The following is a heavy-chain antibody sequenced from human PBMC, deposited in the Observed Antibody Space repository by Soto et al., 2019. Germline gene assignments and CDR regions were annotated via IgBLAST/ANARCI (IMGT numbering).Heavy chain of an antibody. CDR1: GFTFSSRA. CDR3: ANIGEGY. CDR2: ITGSGDNT. Sequence: EVQLLESGGGLVQPGGSLRLSCAASGFTFSSRAINWVRQAPGKGLAWVSTITGSGDNTYYADSVNGRFTISRDNSKNTLYLQMNSLRDEDTAIYYCANIGEGYWGQGTLVTVSS. D-gene: IGHD3-10*01. V-gene: IGHV3-23*01. J-gene: IGHJ4*02.